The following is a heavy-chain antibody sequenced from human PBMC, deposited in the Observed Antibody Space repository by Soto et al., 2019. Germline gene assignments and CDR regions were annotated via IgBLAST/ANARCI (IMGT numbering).Heavy chain of an antibody. CDR1: GYTFTSYY. Sequence: GASVKVSCKASGYTFTSYYMHCVRQAPGQGLEWMGIINPSGGSTSYAQKFQGRVTMTRDTSTSTVYMELSSLRSEDTAVYYCARTEDSYGYGDYYYGMDVWGQGTTVTVSS. CDR3: ARTEDSYGYGDYYYGMDV. CDR2: INPSGGST. J-gene: IGHJ6*02. V-gene: IGHV1-46*01. D-gene: IGHD5-18*01.